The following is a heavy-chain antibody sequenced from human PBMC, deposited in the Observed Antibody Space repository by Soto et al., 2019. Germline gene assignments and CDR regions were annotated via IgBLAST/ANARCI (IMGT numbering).Heavy chain of an antibody. CDR1: GFTFSDYY. CDR3: ARYISGYVDY. CDR2: ISSTISYT. D-gene: IGHD2-8*02. Sequence: NPGGSLRLSCAASGFTFSDYYMSWIRQAPGKGLEWVSYISSTISYTHYADSVKGRFTISRDNAKNSLYLQMNSLRAEDTAVYYCARYISGYVDYWGQGTLVTVSS. V-gene: IGHV3-11*06. J-gene: IGHJ4*02.